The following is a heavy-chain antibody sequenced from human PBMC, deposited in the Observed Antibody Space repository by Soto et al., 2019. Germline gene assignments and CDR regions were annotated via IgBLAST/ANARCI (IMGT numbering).Heavy chain of an antibody. Sequence: EVQLVESGGGLVQPGRSLRLSCAASGFTFDDYAMHWVRQAPGKGLEWVSGISWNSSSIGYADSVKGRFTISRDNAKNSLYLQMNSLRAEDTALYYCAKAPHYYYYYMDVWGKGTTVTVSS. CDR1: GFTFDDYA. CDR3: AKAPHYYYYYMDV. V-gene: IGHV3-9*01. J-gene: IGHJ6*03. CDR2: ISWNSSSI.